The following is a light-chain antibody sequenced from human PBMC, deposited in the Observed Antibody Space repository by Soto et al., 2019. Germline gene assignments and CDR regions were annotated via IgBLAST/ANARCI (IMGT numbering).Light chain of an antibody. CDR2: GAS. CDR1: QSVTTF. J-gene: IGKJ4*01. Sequence: IVLTQSPGTLSFSPGERSTLSCRSSQSVTTFLAWYQQRPGQAPRLLIYGASGRAAGIPDRFSGSGSGTDFTLSISRLEPEDFAVYYCQQYGVSPTFGGGTKVDI. V-gene: IGKV3-20*01. CDR3: QQYGVSPT.